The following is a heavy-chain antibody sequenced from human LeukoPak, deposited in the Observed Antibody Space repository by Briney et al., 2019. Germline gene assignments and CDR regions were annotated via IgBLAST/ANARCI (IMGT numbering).Heavy chain of an antibody. Sequence: GGSLRLSCAASGFTFSSYWMSWVRQAPGKGLEWVSNIKQDGSEKYYVDSVKGRFTISRDNAKNSLYLQMNSLRAEDTAVYYCAREMVRGVIITLGDAFDIWGQGTMVTVSS. CDR1: GFTFSSYW. D-gene: IGHD3-10*01. V-gene: IGHV3-7*01. CDR2: IKQDGSEK. CDR3: AREMVRGVIITLGDAFDI. J-gene: IGHJ3*02.